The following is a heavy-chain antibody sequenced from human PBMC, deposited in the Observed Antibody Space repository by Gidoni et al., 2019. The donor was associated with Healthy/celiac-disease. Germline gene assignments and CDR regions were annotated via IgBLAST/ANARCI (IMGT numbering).Heavy chain of an antibody. J-gene: IGHJ4*02. D-gene: IGHD3-10*01. Sequence: QVQLVQSGAEVKKPGASVKVSCTASGYTFTGYYMHWVRQAPGQGLEWMGWINPNSGGTNYAQKFQGRVTMTRDTSISTAYMELSRLRSDDTAVYYCARGPYWFGELLNEFDYWGQGTLVTVSS. CDR1: GYTFTGYY. CDR2: INPNSGGT. V-gene: IGHV1-2*02. CDR3: ARGPYWFGELLNEFDY.